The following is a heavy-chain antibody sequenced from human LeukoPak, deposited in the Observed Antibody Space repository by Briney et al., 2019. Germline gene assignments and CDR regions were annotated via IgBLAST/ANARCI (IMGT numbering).Heavy chain of an antibody. CDR3: AKDLLIGYFDY. Sequence: GGSLRLSCAASGFTFSNYAMTWVRQAPGKGLDWVSAISGSGATTYNADSAKGRFTISRDYSKNTLYLQMHSLRVEDTAVYYCAKDLLIGYFDYWGQGTLVTVSS. CDR1: GFTFSNYA. D-gene: IGHD2-21*01. V-gene: IGHV3-23*01. J-gene: IGHJ4*02. CDR2: ISGSGATT.